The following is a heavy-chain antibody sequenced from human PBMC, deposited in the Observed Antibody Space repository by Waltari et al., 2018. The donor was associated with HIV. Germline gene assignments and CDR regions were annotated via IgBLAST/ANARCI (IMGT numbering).Heavy chain of an antibody. CDR3: AAWGGVSRAFDY. CDR2: IKSRGYGGTT. V-gene: IGHV3-49*02. J-gene: IGHJ4*02. D-gene: IGHD3-10*01. Sequence: EVQLMESGGGLGQPGLSLRLSCTAPGLVVCYYAMNWIRQAPGRGLEWIGFIKSRGYGGTTEYAASVEGRFTISRDEIGNSVHLDMTGLKVDDTAVYLCAAWGGVSRAFDYWGRGTLVTVSS. CDR1: GLVVCYYA.